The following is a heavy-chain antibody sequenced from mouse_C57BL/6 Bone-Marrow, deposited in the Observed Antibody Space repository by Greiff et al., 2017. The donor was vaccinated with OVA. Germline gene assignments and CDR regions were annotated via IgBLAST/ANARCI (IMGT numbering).Heavy chain of an antibody. CDR3: ARETGTRGYFDV. CDR2: ISSGSSTI. Sequence: EVQLVESGGGLVKPGGSLKLSCAASGFTFSDYGMHWVRQAPEKGLEWVAYISSGSSTIYYADPVKGRFTISRDNAKNTLFLQMTSLRSEDTAMYYCARETGTRGYFDVWGTGTTVTVSS. D-gene: IGHD4-1*01. J-gene: IGHJ1*03. V-gene: IGHV5-17*01. CDR1: GFTFSDYG.